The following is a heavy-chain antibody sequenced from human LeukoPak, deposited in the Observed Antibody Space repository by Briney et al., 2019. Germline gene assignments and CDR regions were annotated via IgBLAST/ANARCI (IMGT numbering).Heavy chain of an antibody. CDR2: IGTASDT. CDR3: ARGPPRGKYYYMDV. J-gene: IGHJ6*03. D-gene: IGHD1-1*01. Sequence: GSLRLSCAASGFTFSSFDMHWVRQPTGQGLEWVSTIGTASDTYYPCSVEGRFTLSRDNTKNSLYLQMNSLTAGDTAVYYCARGPPRGKYYYMDVWGKGTTVTVSS. V-gene: IGHV3-13*01. CDR1: GFTFSSFD.